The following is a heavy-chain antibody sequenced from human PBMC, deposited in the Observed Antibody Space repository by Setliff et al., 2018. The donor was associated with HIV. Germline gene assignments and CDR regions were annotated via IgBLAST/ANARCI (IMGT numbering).Heavy chain of an antibody. D-gene: IGHD5-12*01. CDR1: GYTFNRYA. V-gene: IGHV1-18*01. CDR2: INVKNVNT. Sequence: ASVKVSCKTSGYTFNRYAISWVRQAPGQGLGWVGWINVKNVNTYYAQKFKGRVTMTTDTATNTAYMELRSLRFDDTAVYYCARVSGWIYPIVNFYGFDVWGQGTTVTVSS. CDR3: ARVSGWIYPIVNFYGFDV. J-gene: IGHJ6*02.